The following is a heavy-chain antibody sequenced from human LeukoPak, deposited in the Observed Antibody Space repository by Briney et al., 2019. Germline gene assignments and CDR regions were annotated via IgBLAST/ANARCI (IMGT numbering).Heavy chain of an antibody. CDR1: GYTLTELS. CDR3: ATLYRGYSSSWSIPLGVYYFDY. J-gene: IGHJ4*02. CDR2: FDPEDGET. V-gene: IGHV1-24*01. D-gene: IGHD6-13*01. Sequence: ASVKVSCKVSGYTLTELSMHWVRQAPGKGLEWMGGFDPEDGETIYAQKFQGRVTMTEDTSTDTAYMELSSLRSEDTAVYYCATLYRGYSSSWSIPLGVYYFDYWGQGTLVTVSS.